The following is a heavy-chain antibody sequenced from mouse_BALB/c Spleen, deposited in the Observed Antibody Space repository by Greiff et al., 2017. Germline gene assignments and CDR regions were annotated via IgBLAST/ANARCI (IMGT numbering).Heavy chain of an antibody. V-gene: IGHV5-6-3*01. J-gene: IGHJ4*01. CDR3: ARENFGLGAMDY. CDR2: INSNGGST. CDR1: GFTFSSYG. Sequence: DVKLVESGGGLVQPGGSLKLSCAASGFTFSSYGMSWVRQTPDKRLELVATINSNGGSTYYPDSVKGRFTISRDNAKNTLYLQMSSLKSEDTAMYYCARENFGLGAMDYWGQGTSVTVSS.